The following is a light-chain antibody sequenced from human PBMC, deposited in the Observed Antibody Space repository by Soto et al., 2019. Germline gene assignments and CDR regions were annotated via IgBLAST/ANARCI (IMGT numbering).Light chain of an antibody. Sequence: EIVLTQSPGTLSLSPGERATLSCRASQSVSSSYLAWYQQKPGQAPRLLIYDAYTRATGVAARFTGSGSATDFSLTITSLEPEDFAVYYCQQRAKWPSTFGPGTKVE. CDR1: QSVSSSY. CDR3: QQRAKWPST. V-gene: IGKV3D-20*02. J-gene: IGKJ2*02. CDR2: DAY.